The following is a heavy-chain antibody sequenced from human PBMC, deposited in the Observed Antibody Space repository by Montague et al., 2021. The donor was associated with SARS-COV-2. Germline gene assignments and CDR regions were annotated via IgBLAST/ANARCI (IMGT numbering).Heavy chain of an antibody. J-gene: IGHJ4*02. CDR3: VRDTGSAQAGFDA. D-gene: IGHD4-17*01. CDR1: GDSVWSNNAA. CDR2: TNYRSKWTS. V-gene: IGHV6-1*01. Sequence: CAISGDSVWSNNAAWSWDRQSPAGGLERLGRTNYRSKWTSDYATSVEGRISIDPDTSKNQFFLHLRSVTPEDTGVYYCVRDTGSAQAGFDAWGQGTLVTVSS.